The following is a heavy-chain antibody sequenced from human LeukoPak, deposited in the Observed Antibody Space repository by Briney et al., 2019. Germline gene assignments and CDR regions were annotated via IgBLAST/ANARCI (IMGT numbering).Heavy chain of an antibody. Sequence: SETLSLTCTVSGGSISSYYWSWIRQPPGKGLEWIGYIYYSGSTNYNPSLKSRVTISVDTSKNQFSLKLSSVTAADTAVYYCARIAVAAKRDYWFDPWGQGTLVTVSS. CDR1: GGSISSYY. J-gene: IGHJ5*02. CDR2: IYYSGST. V-gene: IGHV4-59*01. D-gene: IGHD6-19*01. CDR3: ARIAVAAKRDYWFDP.